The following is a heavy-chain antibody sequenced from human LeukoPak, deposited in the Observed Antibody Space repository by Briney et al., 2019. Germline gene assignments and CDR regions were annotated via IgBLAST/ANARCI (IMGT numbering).Heavy chain of an antibody. CDR2: ISSSRSNTI. V-gene: IGHV3-48*03. J-gene: IGHJ3*02. CDR1: GFTFSIYE. Sequence: GGSLRLSCAASGFTFSIYEMNWVRQAPGKGLEWVSYISSSRSNTIYYADSVKGRFTISRDDAKNSLYLQMNSLRAEDTAVYYCARGLSAFDIWGQGTMVTVSS. CDR3: ARGLSAFDI.